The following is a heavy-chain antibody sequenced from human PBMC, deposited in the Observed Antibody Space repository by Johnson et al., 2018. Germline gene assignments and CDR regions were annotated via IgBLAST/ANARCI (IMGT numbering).Heavy chain of an antibody. CDR1: GLSVGRNY. V-gene: IGHV3-53*02. CDR2: IYSGGST. CDR3: AGGADPYCGGDCCCQY. J-gene: IGHJ1*01. Sequence: EVQLVETGGGLIQPGGSLRLSCAASGLSVGRNYMSWVRQSPGEGLEWVSVIYSGGSTYYADSVKGRFTISRDTSKNTLYLQMHSLRAEDSAVYYWAGGADPYCGGDCCCQYWGQGTLVTVSS. D-gene: IGHD2-21*02.